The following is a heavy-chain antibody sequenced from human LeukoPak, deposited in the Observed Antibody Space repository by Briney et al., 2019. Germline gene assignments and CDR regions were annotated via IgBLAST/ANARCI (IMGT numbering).Heavy chain of an antibody. D-gene: IGHD3-10*01. V-gene: IGHV3-30-3*01. CDR1: GFTLDTYI. CDR2: VASDGSQT. Sequence: GGSLRLSCGASGFTLDTYIMHWVRQAPGKGLQWVAAVASDGSQTFYIESVRGRFTISRDNSKNTLYLQMNTLRAEDTAVYFCARERQDTIVHSGAFDIWGQGTMVTVSS. CDR3: ARERQDTIVHSGAFDI. J-gene: IGHJ3*02.